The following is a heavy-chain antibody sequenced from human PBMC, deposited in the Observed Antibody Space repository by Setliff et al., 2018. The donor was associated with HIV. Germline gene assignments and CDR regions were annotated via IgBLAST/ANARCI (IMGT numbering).Heavy chain of an antibody. CDR1: GGSISSYY. J-gene: IGHJ4*02. Sequence: TLSLTCTVSGGSISSYYWSWIRQPPGKGLEWIGEINHSGSTNYNPSLKSRVTISVDTSKNQFSLKLSSVTAADTAVYYCARGPYDYFDYWGQGTLVTVSS. CDR2: INHSGST. CDR3: ARGPYDYFDY. D-gene: IGHD4-17*01. V-gene: IGHV4-34*01.